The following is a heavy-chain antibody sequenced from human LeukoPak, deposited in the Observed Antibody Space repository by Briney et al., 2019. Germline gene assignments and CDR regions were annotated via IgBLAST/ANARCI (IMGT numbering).Heavy chain of an antibody. Sequence: GGSVRLSCAASGFTFRSYAMHWVRQAPGKGLEWVAVISYDGSNKYYADSVKGRFTISRDNSKDTLYLQMNCLRAENTAGYYCAIVDICAWGQGTLVTVSS. CDR2: ISYDGSNK. V-gene: IGHV3-30-3*01. CDR3: AIVDICA. J-gene: IGHJ5*02. D-gene: IGHD2-15*01. CDR1: GFTFRSYA.